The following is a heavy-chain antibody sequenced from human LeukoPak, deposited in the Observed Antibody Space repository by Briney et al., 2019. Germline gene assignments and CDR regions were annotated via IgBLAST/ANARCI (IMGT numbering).Heavy chain of an antibody. V-gene: IGHV1-18*01. J-gene: IGHJ5*02. CDR3: ARAPASSGWNWFDP. CDR2: ISAYNGNT. D-gene: IGHD6-19*01. CDR1: GYTFTSYG. Sequence: EASVKVSCKASGYTFTSYGISWVRQAPGQGLEWMGWISAYNGNTNYAQKLQGRVTMTTDTSTSTAYMELRSLRSDDTAVYYCARAPASSGWNWFDPWGQGTLVTVSS.